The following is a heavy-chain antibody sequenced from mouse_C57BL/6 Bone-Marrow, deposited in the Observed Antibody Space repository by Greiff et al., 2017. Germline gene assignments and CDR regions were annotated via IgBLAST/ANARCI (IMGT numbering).Heavy chain of an antibody. CDR3: ARSYGSSSFAY. CDR1: GFTFTDYY. J-gene: IGHJ3*01. Sequence: EVKLVESGGGLVQPGGSLSLSCAASGFTFTDYYMSWVRQPPGKALEWLGFIRNKANGYTTEYSASVKGRFTISRDNSQSILYLQMNALRAEDSATYYWARSYGSSSFAYWGQGTLVTVSA. V-gene: IGHV7-3*01. D-gene: IGHD1-1*01. CDR2: IRNKANGYTT.